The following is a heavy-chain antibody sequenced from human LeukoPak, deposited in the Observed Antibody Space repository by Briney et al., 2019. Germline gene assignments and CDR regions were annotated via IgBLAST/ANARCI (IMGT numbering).Heavy chain of an antibody. J-gene: IGHJ3*02. V-gene: IGHV1-24*01. CDR3: ARGSVGWLNAFDI. D-gene: IGHD3-22*01. CDR2: FDPEDGET. Sequence: ASVKVSCKVSGYTLTELSMHWVRQAPGKGLEWMGGFDPEDGETIYAQKFQGRVTITTDESTSTAYMELSSLRSEDTAVYYCARGSVGWLNAFDIWGQGTMVTVSS. CDR1: GYTLTELS.